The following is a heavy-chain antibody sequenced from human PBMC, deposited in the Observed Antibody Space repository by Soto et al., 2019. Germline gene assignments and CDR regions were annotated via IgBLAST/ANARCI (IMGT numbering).Heavy chain of an antibody. CDR3: ARGWGGGITIFGVVRGAVAELDY. CDR1: GYTFTSYD. V-gene: IGHV1-8*01. J-gene: IGHJ4*02. CDR2: MNPNSGNT. D-gene: IGHD3-3*01. Sequence: QVQLVQSGAEVKKPGASVKVSCKASGYTFTSYDINWVRQATGQGLEWMGWMNPNSGNTGYAQKFQGRVTMTRNTSISTAYMELSSLRSEDTAVYYCARGWGGGITIFGVVRGAVAELDYWGQGTLVTVSS.